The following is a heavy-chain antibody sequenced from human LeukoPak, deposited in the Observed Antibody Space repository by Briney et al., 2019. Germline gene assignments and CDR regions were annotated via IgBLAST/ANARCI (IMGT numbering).Heavy chain of an antibody. Sequence: ASVKVSCKASGYTFTNYYMHWVRQAPGQGLEWMGIINPSGGSTDYAQNFQGRVTMTRDTSTSTVYMELSSLRSEDTAFYHCARGGGSSSAWPLDYWGLGTLVTVYS. CDR3: ARGGGSSSAWPLDY. D-gene: IGHD6-6*01. CDR2: INPSGGST. J-gene: IGHJ4*02. CDR1: GYTFTNYY. V-gene: IGHV1-46*01.